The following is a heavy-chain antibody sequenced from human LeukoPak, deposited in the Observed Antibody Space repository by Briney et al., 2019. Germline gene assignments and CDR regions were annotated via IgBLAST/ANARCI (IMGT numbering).Heavy chain of an antibody. J-gene: IGHJ4*02. Sequence: GESLRISCKGSGYSFTSYWISWVRQMPGKGLEWMGRIDPSDSYTNYSPSFQGHVTISADKSISTAYLQWSSLKASDTAMYYCARSNLPYYDILTGYYPPPYYFDYWGQGTLATVSS. D-gene: IGHD3-9*01. V-gene: IGHV5-10-1*01. CDR3: ARSNLPYYDILTGYYPPPYYFDY. CDR1: GYSFTSYW. CDR2: IDPSDSYT.